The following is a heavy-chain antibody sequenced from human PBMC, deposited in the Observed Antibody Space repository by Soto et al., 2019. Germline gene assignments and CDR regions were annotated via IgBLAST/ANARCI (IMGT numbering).Heavy chain of an antibody. CDR1: GGSISSYY. J-gene: IGHJ5*02. CDR2: IYTSGST. Sequence: PSETLSLTCTVSGGSISSYYWSWIRQPAGKGLEWIGRIYTSGSTNYNPSLKSRVTMSVGTSKNQFSLKLSSVTAADTAVYYCASSTLLNWFDPWGQGTLVTVSS. V-gene: IGHV4-4*07. D-gene: IGHD2-21*01. CDR3: ASSTLLNWFDP.